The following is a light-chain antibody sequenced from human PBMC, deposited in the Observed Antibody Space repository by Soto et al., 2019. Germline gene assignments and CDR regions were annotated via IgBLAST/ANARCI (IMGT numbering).Light chain of an antibody. Sequence: DIQMTQSPTSLAASVGDRVTITCQASQDLTNFLNWYQQKPGEAPKLLIYDTTTLQGGVPSRFSGGGSGTDFTFTISGLQPDDAAIYSCQQYVNHPYTFGQGTKLEIK. CDR3: QQYVNHPYT. CDR2: DTT. CDR1: QDLTNF. J-gene: IGKJ2*01. V-gene: IGKV1-33*01.